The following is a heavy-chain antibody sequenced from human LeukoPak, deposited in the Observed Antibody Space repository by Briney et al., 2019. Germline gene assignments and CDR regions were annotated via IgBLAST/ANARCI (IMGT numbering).Heavy chain of an antibody. Sequence: PSETLSLTCTVSGGSISGFYWSWIRQPPGKRLEWIGYIYYSGSTNYNPSLKSRVTISVDTSKNQFSLKLNSVTAADTAVYYCARHQFTGLAAWGQGTLVTVSS. CDR2: IYYSGST. J-gene: IGHJ4*02. D-gene: IGHD6-25*01. V-gene: IGHV4-59*08. CDR1: GGSISGFY. CDR3: ARHQFTGLAA.